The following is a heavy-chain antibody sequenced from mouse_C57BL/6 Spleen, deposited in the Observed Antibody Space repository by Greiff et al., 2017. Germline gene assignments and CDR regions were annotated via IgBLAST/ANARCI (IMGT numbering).Heavy chain of an antibody. V-gene: IGHV1-39*01. CDR1: GYSFTDYN. CDR3: ARSCTLDAMDY. CDR2: LNPNYGTT. Sequence: LVESGPELVKPGASVKISCKASGYSFTDYNMNWVKQSNGKSLEWIGVLNPNYGTTSYNQKFKGKATLTVDQSSSTAYLQLNSLTSEDCAVYYCARSCTLDAMDYWGQGTSVTVSS. D-gene: IGHD6-1*01. J-gene: IGHJ4*01.